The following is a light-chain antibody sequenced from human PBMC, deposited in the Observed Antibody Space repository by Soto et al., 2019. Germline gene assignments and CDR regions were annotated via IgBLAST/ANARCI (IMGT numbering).Light chain of an antibody. J-gene: IGLJ3*02. CDR2: EGD. V-gene: IGLV2-23*03. Sequence: QSVLTQPASVSGSPGQSITISCTGTSSDVGSYNLVSWYQQHPGKAPKLIIYEGDKRPSGVSNRFAGSKSGNTASLTISGLQAEDEGHYYCCSYAGTSTFVFGGGTKVTVL. CDR1: SSDVGSYNL. CDR3: CSYAGTSTFV.